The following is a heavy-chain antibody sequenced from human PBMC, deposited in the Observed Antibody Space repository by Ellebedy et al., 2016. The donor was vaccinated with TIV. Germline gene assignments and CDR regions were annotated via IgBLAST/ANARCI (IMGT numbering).Heavy chain of an antibody. J-gene: IGHJ5*01. D-gene: IGHD6-19*01. Sequence: MPSETLSLTCTVSGGSISSSSYYWGWIRQPPGKGLEWIGSFYYSGSTYYNPSLKSRVTISVDTSKNQFSLKLTSVTAADTAVYYCARGYSSGWYVDSWGQGALVTVSS. CDR2: FYYSGST. CDR1: GGSISSSSYY. V-gene: IGHV4-39*01. CDR3: ARGYSSGWYVDS.